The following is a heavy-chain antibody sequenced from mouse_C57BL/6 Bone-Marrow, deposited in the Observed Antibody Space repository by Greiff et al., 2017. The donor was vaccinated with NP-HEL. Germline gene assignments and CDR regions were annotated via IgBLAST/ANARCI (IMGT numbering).Heavy chain of an antibody. Sequence: VQLQQSGPELVKPGASVKIPCKASGYTFTDYNMDWVKQSHGKSLEWIGDINPNNGGTIYNQKFKGKATLTVDKSSSTAYMELRSLTSEDSAVYYCTIKRLRRSYYAMDYWGQGTSVTVSS. J-gene: IGHJ4*01. CDR1: GYTFTDYN. V-gene: IGHV1-18*01. CDR3: TIKRLRRSYYAMDY. D-gene: IGHD2-4*01. CDR2: INPNNGGT.